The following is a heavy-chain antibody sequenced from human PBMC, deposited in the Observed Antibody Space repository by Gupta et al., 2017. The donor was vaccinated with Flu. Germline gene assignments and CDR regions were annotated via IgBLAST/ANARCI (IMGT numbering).Heavy chain of an antibody. CDR2: IWYDGSNR. D-gene: IGHD2-2*01. V-gene: IGHV3-33*01. CDR1: GFTFGRHG. CDR3: ARWNLGYCSDTGCHGDALDV. J-gene: IGHJ3*01. Sequence: QVQLVESGGGVVQPGRSLRLSCAASGFTFGRHGMHWVRQGPGKGLEWVAIIWYDGSNRYYADSVKGRFTISRDNSKNTVYLEMNSLRAEDTAVYYCARWNLGYCSDTGCHGDALDVWGQGTMVTVST.